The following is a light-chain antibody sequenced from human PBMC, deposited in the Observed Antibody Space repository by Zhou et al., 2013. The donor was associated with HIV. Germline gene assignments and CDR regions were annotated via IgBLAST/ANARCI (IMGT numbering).Light chain of an antibody. CDR1: QSISTW. CDR3: QQYQSYSPYT. CDR2: KAS. V-gene: IGKV1-5*03. J-gene: IGKJ2*01. Sequence: DIQMTQSPSTLSASVGDRVTITCRASQSISTWLAWYQQKPGKAPKLLIYKASSLESGVPSRFSGSGSGTEFTLTINSLQPDDFAIYYCQQYQSYSPYTFGQGTKLEIK.